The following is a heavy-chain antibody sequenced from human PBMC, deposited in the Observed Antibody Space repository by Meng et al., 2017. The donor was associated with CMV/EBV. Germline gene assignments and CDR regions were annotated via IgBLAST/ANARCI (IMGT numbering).Heavy chain of an antibody. J-gene: IGHJ6*02. CDR2: IRYDGSNK. CDR1: GFTFSSYG. CDR3: AKREGQGAYDFWSGYSNLYYCYGMDV. Sequence: GESLKISCAASGFTFSSYGMHWVRQAPGKGLEWVAFIRYDGSNKYYADSVKGRFTISRDNSKNTLYLQMNSLRAEDTAVYYCAKREGQGAYDFWSGYSNLYYCYGMDVWGQGTTVTVSS. D-gene: IGHD3-3*01. V-gene: IGHV3-30*02.